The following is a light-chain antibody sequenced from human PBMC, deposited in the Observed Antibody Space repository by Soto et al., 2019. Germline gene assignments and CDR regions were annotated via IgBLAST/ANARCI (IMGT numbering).Light chain of an antibody. CDR1: SSDVGGYNY. V-gene: IGLV2-14*03. J-gene: IGLJ2*01. CDR3: SSYTSTSAVV. CDR2: DVS. Sequence: QSVLTQPASVSGSPGQSITISCTGTSSDVGGYNYVSWYQQHPGTAPKLMIYDVSNRTSGVSDRFSASKSGNTASLTISGLQAEDEADYYCSSYTSTSAVVFGGGTKLTVL.